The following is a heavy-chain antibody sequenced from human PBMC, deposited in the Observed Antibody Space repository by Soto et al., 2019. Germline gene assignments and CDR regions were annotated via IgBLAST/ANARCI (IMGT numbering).Heavy chain of an antibody. CDR1: GGSISSSSYY. J-gene: IGHJ5*02. CDR2: IYYSGST. Sequence: SETLSLTCTVSGGSISSSSYYWGWIRQPPGKGLEWIGSIYYSGSTYYNPSLKSRVTISVDTSKNQFSLKLSSVTAADTAVYYCASSPQHINWFDPWGQGTLVTVS. D-gene: IGHD2-21*01. V-gene: IGHV4-39*01. CDR3: ASSPQHINWFDP.